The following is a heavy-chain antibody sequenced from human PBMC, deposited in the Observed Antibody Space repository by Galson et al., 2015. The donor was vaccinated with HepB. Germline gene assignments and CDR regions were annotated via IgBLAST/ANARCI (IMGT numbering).Heavy chain of an antibody. CDR2: MNPNSGNT. D-gene: IGHD5-24*01. Sequence: SVKVSCKASGYTFTSYDINWVRQATGQGLEWMGWMNPNSGNTGYAQKFQGRVTMTRNTSISTAYMELSSLRSDDTAVYYCARDIGPRDGYNPTTWSEGSPFYWYFDLWGRGTLVTVSS. V-gene: IGHV1-8*01. CDR3: ARDIGPRDGYNPTTWSEGSPFYWYFDL. J-gene: IGHJ2*01. CDR1: GYTFTSYD.